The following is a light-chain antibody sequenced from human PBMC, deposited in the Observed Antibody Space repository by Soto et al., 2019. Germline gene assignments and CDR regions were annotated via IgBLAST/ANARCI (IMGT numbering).Light chain of an antibody. CDR2: GVS. CDR1: QSVSSN. J-gene: IGKJ1*01. V-gene: IGKV3-15*01. Sequence: EIVMTQSPATLSVSPGERATFSCRAIQSVSSNLAWYQQKPGQAPRLLIYGVSIRATGIPARFRASGSGAEFTLTISTLQSEDFAIYYCQHYNNWHPWTCGQGTK. CDR3: QHYNNWHPWT.